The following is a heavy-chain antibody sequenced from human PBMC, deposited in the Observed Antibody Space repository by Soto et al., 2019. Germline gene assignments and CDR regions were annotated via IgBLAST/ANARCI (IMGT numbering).Heavy chain of an antibody. Sequence: QVHLVESGGGVVQPGRSLRLSCAASGFTFNNHGMHWVRQAPGKGLEWVALIWHDGSNKVYADSVKGRFTISRDNSKNTLNLQMNSLRVEVTAVYYCTRAALKGELLDYWGQGTQVTVSS. V-gene: IGHV3-33*01. D-gene: IGHD1-26*01. CDR3: TRAALKGELLDY. CDR2: IWHDGSNK. J-gene: IGHJ4*02. CDR1: GFTFNNHG.